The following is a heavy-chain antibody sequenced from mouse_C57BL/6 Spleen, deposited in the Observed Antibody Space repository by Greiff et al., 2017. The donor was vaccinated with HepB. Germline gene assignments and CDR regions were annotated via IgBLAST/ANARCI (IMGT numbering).Heavy chain of an antibody. J-gene: IGHJ1*03. CDR1: GYTFTSYW. CDR3: ARRDYALYWYFDV. D-gene: IGHD1-1*01. Sequence: VQLQQPGAELVRPGSSVKLSCKASGYTFTSYWMHWVKQRPIQGLEWIGNIDPSDSETHYNQKFKDKATLTVDKSSSTAYMQLSSLTSEDSAVYYCARRDYALYWYFDVWGTGTTVTVSS. V-gene: IGHV1-52*01. CDR2: IDPSDSET.